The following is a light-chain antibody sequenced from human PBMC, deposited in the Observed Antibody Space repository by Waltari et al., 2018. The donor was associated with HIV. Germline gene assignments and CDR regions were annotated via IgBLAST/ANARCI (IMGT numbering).Light chain of an antibody. V-gene: IGKV1-16*02. CDR3: QQYSSYPLT. CDR1: QGINQY. Sequence: DIQMTPSPTKMSAYVGDRVTINCRASQGINQYLAWYQHKYGKAHKSLIYGAFSLQAGVPSKFNGSGSGTDFTLTINSLQPEDIATYYCQQYSSYPLTFGGGTTVEIK. J-gene: IGKJ4*01. CDR2: GAF.